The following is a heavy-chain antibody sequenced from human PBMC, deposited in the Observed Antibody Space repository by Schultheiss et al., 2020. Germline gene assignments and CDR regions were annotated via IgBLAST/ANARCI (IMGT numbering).Heavy chain of an antibody. Sequence: SETLSLTCAVYGGSFSGYYWSWIRQPPGKGLEWIGEINHSGSTNYNPSLKSRVTISVDTSKNQFSLKLSSVTAADTAVYYCARAGPVHYYGMDVWGQGTTVTVSS. V-gene: IGHV4-34*01. J-gene: IGHJ6*02. CDR2: INHSGST. CDR3: ARAGPVHYYGMDV. CDR1: GGSFSGYY. D-gene: IGHD6-6*01.